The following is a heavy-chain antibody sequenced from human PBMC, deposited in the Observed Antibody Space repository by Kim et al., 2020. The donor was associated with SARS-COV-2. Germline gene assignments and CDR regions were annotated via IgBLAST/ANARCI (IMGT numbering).Heavy chain of an antibody. V-gene: IGHV3-30*18. CDR3: AKEMYYYGSGVHTSDY. J-gene: IGHJ4*01. Sequence: GGSLRLSCAASGFIFSNYDMHWVRQAPGKGLEWVAVISYDGSNKYYADSVKGRFTISRDNSKNTLYLQMNTLRPEDTAVYYCAKEMYYYGSGVHTSDYWG. CDR1: GFIFSNYD. CDR2: ISYDGSNK. D-gene: IGHD3-10*01.